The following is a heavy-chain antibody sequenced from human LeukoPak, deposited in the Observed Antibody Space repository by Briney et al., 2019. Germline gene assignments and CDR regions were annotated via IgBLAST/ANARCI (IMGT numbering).Heavy chain of an antibody. CDR3: ARVGYASSAIYFQQ. J-gene: IGHJ1*01. Sequence: PSETLSLTCTVSGGSISSSSYYWGWIRQPPGKGLEWIGSIYYSGSTYYNPSLKSRVTISVDTSKNQFSLKLSSVTAADTAVYYCARVGYASSAIYFQQWGQGTLVSVSS. CDR2: IYYSGST. CDR1: GGSISSSSYY. D-gene: IGHD2-8*01. V-gene: IGHV4-39*07.